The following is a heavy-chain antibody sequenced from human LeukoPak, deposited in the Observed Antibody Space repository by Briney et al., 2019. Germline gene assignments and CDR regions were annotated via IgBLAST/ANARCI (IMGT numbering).Heavy chain of an antibody. V-gene: IGHV3-30*18. CDR2: ISYDGSNK. CDR3: AKVAFLLRYFDWLLPTVDFDY. J-gene: IGHJ4*02. D-gene: IGHD3-9*01. Sequence: GGSLRLSCAASGFTFSSYGMHWDRQAPGKGLEWVAVISYDGSNKYYADSVKGRFTISRDNSKNTLYLQMNSLRAEDTAVYYCAKVAFLLRYFDWLLPTVDFDYWGQGTLVTVSS. CDR1: GFTFSSYG.